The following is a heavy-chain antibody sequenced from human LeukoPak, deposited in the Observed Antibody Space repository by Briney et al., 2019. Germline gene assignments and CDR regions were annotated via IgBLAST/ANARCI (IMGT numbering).Heavy chain of an antibody. CDR1: GGTFSSYA. V-gene: IGHV1-69*05. D-gene: IGHD5-24*01. J-gene: IGHJ4*02. CDR3: ARDRRDGYNFDY. Sequence: ASVKVSCKASGGTFSSYAISWVRQAPGQGLEWVGGIIPIFGTANYAQKFQGRVTMTRDTSTSTVYLELSSLRSEDTAVYYCARDRRDGYNFDYWGQGTLVTVSS. CDR2: IIPIFGTA.